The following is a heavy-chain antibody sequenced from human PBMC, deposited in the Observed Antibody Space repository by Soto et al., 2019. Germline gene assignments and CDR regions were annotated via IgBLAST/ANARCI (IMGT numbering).Heavy chain of an antibody. V-gene: IGHV3-9*01. Sequence: EVQLVESGGGLVQPGRSLRLSCAASGFTFDDYAMHWVRQAPGKGLEWVSGISWNSGSIGYADSVKGRFIISRDNAKNSLYLQMNSLRAEDTALYYCAKGSSGWSSLLDYWGQGTLVTVSS. D-gene: IGHD6-19*01. CDR2: ISWNSGSI. CDR1: GFTFDDYA. J-gene: IGHJ4*02. CDR3: AKGSSGWSSLLDY.